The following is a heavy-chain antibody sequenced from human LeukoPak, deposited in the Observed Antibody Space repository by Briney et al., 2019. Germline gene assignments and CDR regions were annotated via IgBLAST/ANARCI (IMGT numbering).Heavy chain of an antibody. CDR3: ARGATGFCSGTSCLYYFDS. CDR1: GFTFSSYS. D-gene: IGHD2-2*01. Sequence: GGSLRLSCEAFGFTFSSYSMNWVRQAPGKGLDWVSSIASSSSYIYYGDSVKGRFTISRDNAKNSLYLQMNSLRVEDTAVYYCARGATGFCSGTSCLYYFDSWGQGTLVTVSS. J-gene: IGHJ4*02. CDR2: IASSSSYI. V-gene: IGHV3-21*01.